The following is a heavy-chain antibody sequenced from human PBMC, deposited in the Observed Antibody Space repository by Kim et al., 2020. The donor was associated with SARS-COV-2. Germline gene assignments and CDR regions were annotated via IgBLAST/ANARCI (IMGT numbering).Heavy chain of an antibody. J-gene: IGHJ5*02. Sequence: GGSLRLSCAASGFTFGDYAMHWVRQAPGKGLEWVSGISWNSGSIGYADSVKGRFTISRDNAKNSLYLQMNSLRAEDTALYYCAKDSPGYMVRGVISPRNSYNWFDRWGQGTLVTVSS. CDR2: ISWNSGSI. D-gene: IGHD3-10*01. CDR3: AKDSPGYMVRGVISPRNSYNWFDR. CDR1: GFTFGDYA. V-gene: IGHV3-9*01.